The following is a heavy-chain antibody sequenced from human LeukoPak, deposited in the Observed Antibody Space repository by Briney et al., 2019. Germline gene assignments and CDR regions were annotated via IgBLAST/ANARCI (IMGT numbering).Heavy chain of an antibody. Sequence: GGSLRLPCVASGFSFNNYAMNWVRQAPGKGLEWVSLISGSSGSTFCADSVKGRFTISRDKSKNTLYLQMNSLRAEDTAGYYCAKGAYDYIEIAYFDYWGQGSLVTVSS. D-gene: IGHD5-12*01. V-gene: IGHV3-23*01. CDR2: ISGSSGST. CDR3: AKGAYDYIEIAYFDY. J-gene: IGHJ4*02. CDR1: GFSFNNYA.